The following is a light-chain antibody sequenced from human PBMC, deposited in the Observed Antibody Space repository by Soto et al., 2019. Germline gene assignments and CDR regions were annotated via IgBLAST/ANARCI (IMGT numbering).Light chain of an antibody. J-gene: IGKJ4*01. CDR3: QQSYNSPLT. CDR2: AAS. V-gene: IGKV1-39*01. CDR1: QNIAKY. Sequence: DIEMTQSPSSLSASVGDRVTITCRASQNIAKYLTWFQQKPGKAPKXLIYAASSLQSGVPSRFSGSGSGTDLTITISDLQPEDFESYYCQQSYNSPLTFGGGTKVDIK.